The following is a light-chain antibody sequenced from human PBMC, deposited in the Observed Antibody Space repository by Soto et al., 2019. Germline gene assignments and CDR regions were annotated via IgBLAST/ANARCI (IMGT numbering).Light chain of an antibody. Sequence: QPVLTRPPSVSGAPGQRVTISCTGSSSNIGAGYDVHWYQQLPGTAPNLLIYGNSNRPSGVPDRFSGSKSGTSASLAIAGLQADEEEDYGCQSYVSGRCGSVVFGEGTKVAVL. CDR1: SSNIGAGYD. V-gene: IGLV1-40*01. CDR2: GNS. CDR3: QSYVSGRCGSVV. J-gene: IGLJ2*01.